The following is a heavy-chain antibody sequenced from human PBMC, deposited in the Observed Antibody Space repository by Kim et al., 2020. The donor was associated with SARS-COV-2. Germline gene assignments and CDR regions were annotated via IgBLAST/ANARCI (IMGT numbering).Heavy chain of an antibody. Sequence: SETLSLTCNVSGGSISSFYWSWIRQTPGKGLEWIAYISHSGGTIYNPSLKSRVTVSIDMSKNQFSLKVNSVPAADTATYYCARGSGGMVRASGWFDPWGQGILVTVSS. CDR1: GGSISSFY. CDR2: ISHSGGT. J-gene: IGHJ5*02. V-gene: IGHV4-59*01. D-gene: IGHD3-10*01. CDR3: ARGSGGMVRASGWFDP.